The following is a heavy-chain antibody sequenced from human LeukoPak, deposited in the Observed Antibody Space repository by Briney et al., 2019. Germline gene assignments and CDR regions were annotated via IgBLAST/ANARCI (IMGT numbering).Heavy chain of an antibody. V-gene: IGHV1-2*02. CDR1: GYTFTGYY. CDR2: INPNSGGT. CDR3: ARCGGSYRNFDY. D-gene: IGHD1-26*01. J-gene: IGHJ4*02. Sequence: ASVKVSCKASGYTFTGYYMHWVRQAPGQGVEWMGWINPNSGGTGYAQKFQGRVTMTRNTSISTAYMELSSLRSEDTAVYYCARCGGSYRNFDYWGQGTLVTVSS.